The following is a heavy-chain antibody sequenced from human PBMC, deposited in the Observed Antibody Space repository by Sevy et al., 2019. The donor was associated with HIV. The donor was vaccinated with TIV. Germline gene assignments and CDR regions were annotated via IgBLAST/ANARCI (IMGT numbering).Heavy chain of an antibody. CDR1: GGSFSGYY. J-gene: IGHJ5*02. Sequence: SETLSLTCAVYGGSFSGYYWNWIRQTPGKGLEWIGEINHSGSTNYNPSLKGRVTKSVDTSKNQFSLRLNSVTAADTAVYYCARAPPVVVVPGAPSWFDPWGQGTLVTVSS. D-gene: IGHD2-2*01. V-gene: IGHV4-34*01. CDR2: INHSGST. CDR3: ARAPPVVVVPGAPSWFDP.